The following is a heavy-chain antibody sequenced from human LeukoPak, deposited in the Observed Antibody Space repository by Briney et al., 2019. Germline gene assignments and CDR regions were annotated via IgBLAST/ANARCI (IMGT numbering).Heavy chain of an antibody. D-gene: IGHD5-18*01. Sequence: PGRSLRLSCAASGFTFSYYRMNWVRQAPGKGLEWVSYISSSSTIIYYANSVKGRFTISRDNAKNSLYLQMNSLRAEDTAVYYCARDKSSDSYGSYYFDSWGQGTLVTVSS. V-gene: IGHV3-48*01. J-gene: IGHJ4*02. CDR2: ISSSSTII. CDR1: GFTFSYYR. CDR3: ARDKSSDSYGSYYFDS.